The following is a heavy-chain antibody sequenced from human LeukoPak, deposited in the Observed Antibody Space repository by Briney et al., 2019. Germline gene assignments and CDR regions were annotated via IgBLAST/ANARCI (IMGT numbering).Heavy chain of an antibody. CDR2: INPNSGGT. CDR1: GYTFTGYY. D-gene: IGHD3-22*01. Sequence: ASVKVSCKASGYTFTGYYMHWVRQAPGQGLEWMGRINPNSGGTNYAQKFQGRVTMTRDTSISTAYMALSRLRSDDTAVYYCARDSGSGYYFDYWGQGTLVTVSS. J-gene: IGHJ4*02. V-gene: IGHV1-2*06. CDR3: ARDSGSGYYFDY.